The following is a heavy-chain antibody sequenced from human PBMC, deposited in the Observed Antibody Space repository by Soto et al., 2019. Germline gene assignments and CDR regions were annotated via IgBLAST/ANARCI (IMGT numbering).Heavy chain of an antibody. Sequence: QVQLQESGPRLVEASQTLSLTCTVSNGSITSSRYYWSWIRQPPGKRLEWIGYIYHSGSTFYSPSLQSRLTMSVDTSKNQFSLTLSSVTAADTAVYHCARMSGTYYVPDYWGQGTLVTVSS. CDR2: IYHSGST. CDR1: NGSITSSRYY. V-gene: IGHV4-31*03. J-gene: IGHJ4*02. D-gene: IGHD1-26*01. CDR3: ARMSGTYYVPDY.